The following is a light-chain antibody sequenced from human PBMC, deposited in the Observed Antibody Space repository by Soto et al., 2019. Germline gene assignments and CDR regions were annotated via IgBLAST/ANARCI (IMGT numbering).Light chain of an antibody. CDR2: AAS. CDR3: QLYGGSHMFS. J-gene: IGKJ2*01. Sequence: IVLTQSPATLSLSPGERASLSCRASQIVGTFLAWYQQRPGQAPRLLFYAASSRATGVPDRFSGSGSGTDFTLTISRLEPEDFAVYYCQLYGGSHMFSFGQGTKLEIK. V-gene: IGKV3-20*01. CDR1: QIVGTF.